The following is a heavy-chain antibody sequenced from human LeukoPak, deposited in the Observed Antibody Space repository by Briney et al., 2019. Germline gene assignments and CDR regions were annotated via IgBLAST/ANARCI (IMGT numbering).Heavy chain of an antibody. CDR3: ARVFGAAEVFDY. CDR1: GYTFTGYY. Sequence: ASVKVSCKASGYTFTGYYMHWVRQAPGQGLEWMGWINPNSGGTNYAQKLQGRVTLTTDTSTSTAYMELRSLRSDDTAVYYCARVFGAAEVFDYWGQGTLVTVSS. J-gene: IGHJ4*02. D-gene: IGHD3-10*01. V-gene: IGHV1-2*02. CDR2: INPNSGGT.